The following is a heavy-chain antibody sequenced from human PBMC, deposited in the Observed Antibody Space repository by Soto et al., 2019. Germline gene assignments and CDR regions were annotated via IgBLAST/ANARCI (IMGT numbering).Heavy chain of an antibody. J-gene: IGHJ4*02. CDR3: ARAPQQWLVHYFDY. CDR2: IYHSGST. Sequence: QVQLQQWGAGLLKPSETLSLTCGVYGGSFSGYYWSWIRQPPGKGLEWIGEIYHSGSTNSNPSLKSRVPISVDTPKNQFSLKLSSVTAADTAVYYCARAPQQWLVHYFDYWGQGTLVTVSS. CDR1: GGSFSGYY. D-gene: IGHD6-19*01. V-gene: IGHV4-34*01.